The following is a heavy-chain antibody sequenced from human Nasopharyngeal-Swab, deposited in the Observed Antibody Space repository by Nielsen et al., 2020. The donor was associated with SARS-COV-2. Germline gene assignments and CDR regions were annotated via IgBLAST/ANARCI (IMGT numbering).Heavy chain of an antibody. CDR2: INHSGST. D-gene: IGHD1-7*01. J-gene: IGHJ6*04. CDR3: ARRTRYGITGTRGGFPV. Sequence: WIRQPPGKGLEWIGEINHSGSTNYNPSLKSRVTISEDTSMNQVSLKQSSVTAADTAVYYCARRTRYGITGTRGGFPVWGKGTTVTVSS. V-gene: IGHV4-34*01.